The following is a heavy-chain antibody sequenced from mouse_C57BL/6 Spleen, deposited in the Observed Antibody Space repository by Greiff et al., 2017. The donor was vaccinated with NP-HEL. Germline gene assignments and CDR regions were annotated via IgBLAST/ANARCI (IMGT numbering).Heavy chain of an antibody. CDR2: IRSKSNNYAT. CDR1: GFSFNTYA. D-gene: IGHD2-4*01. CDR3: VRHGYYDYDGDGDWYFDV. J-gene: IGHJ1*03. V-gene: IGHV10-1*01. Sequence: EVQLVESGGGLVQPKGSLKLSCAASGFSFNTYAMNWVRQAPGKGLEWVARIRSKSNNYATYYADSVKDRFTISRDDSESMLYLQMNNLKTEDTAMYYCVRHGYYDYDGDGDWYFDVWGTGTTVTVSS.